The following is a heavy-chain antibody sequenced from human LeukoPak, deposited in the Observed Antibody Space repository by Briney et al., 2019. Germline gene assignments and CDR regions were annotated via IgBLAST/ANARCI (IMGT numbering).Heavy chain of an antibody. D-gene: IGHD3-22*01. J-gene: IGHJ4*02. CDR2: IYSGGST. CDR1: EFSVGSNY. Sequence: PGGSLRLSCAASEFSVGSNYMTWVRQAPGKGLEWVSLIYSGGSTYYADSVKGRFTISRDNAKNSLYLQMNSLRAEDTAVYYCARMDSSGYWGQGTLVTVSS. V-gene: IGHV3-66*01. CDR3: ARMDSSGY.